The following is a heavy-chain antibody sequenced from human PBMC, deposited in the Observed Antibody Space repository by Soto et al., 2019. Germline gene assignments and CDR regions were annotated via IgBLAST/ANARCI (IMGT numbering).Heavy chain of an antibody. CDR1: GFTFRSYA. D-gene: IGHD3-22*01. Sequence: QVQLVESGGGVVQPGRSLTLSCAASGFTFRSYAMHWVRQAPGKGLEWVAVISGDGSHHYYADSVGGRFTTSRDNSKNTLYLQMNSLSTDDTAVYSCARVPGLAMIVRRGFDIWGQGTMVTVSS. CDR3: ARVPGLAMIVRRGFDI. J-gene: IGHJ3*02. V-gene: IGHV3-30-3*01. CDR2: ISGDGSHH.